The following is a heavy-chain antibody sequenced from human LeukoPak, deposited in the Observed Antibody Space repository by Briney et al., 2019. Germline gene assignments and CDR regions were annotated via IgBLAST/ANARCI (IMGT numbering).Heavy chain of an antibody. V-gene: IGHV3-23*01. D-gene: IGHD6-13*01. Sequence: AGGSLRLSCAASGFTFSSYAMTWVRQAPGKGREWVSAFSATDGSAQYAESVKGRFTISRDNSKNRLYLQMNSLRAEDTAVYYCAKARIAAAGTGAFDVWGQGTMVTVSS. CDR2: FSATDGSA. CDR3: AKARIAAAGTGAFDV. CDR1: GFTFSSYA. J-gene: IGHJ3*01.